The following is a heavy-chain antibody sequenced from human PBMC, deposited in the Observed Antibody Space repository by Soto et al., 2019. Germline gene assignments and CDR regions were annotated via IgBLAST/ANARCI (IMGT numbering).Heavy chain of an antibody. Sequence: QITLKESGPTLVKPTQTLTLTCTFSGFSLSTSGVGVGWIRQPPGKALEWLALIYWDDDKRYSPSPKSRLTITKDTSKNQVVLTMTNMDPVDTATYYCAHRGEMDFDYWGQGTLVTVSS. CDR3: AHRGEMDFDY. V-gene: IGHV2-5*02. CDR1: GFSLSTSGVG. J-gene: IGHJ4*02. D-gene: IGHD3-16*01. CDR2: IYWDDDK.